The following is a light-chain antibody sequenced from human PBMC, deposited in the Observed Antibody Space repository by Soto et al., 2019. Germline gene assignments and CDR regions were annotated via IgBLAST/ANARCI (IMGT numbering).Light chain of an antibody. V-gene: IGKV3-15*01. CDR2: DAS. Sequence: EIVLTQSPGTXSXXPXXXXXXXXSASQSVSSSYLAWYQQKPGQAPRLLIYDASTRATGVPARFSGSRSGPEFTLTINSLQSEDFAIYYCQPYNNWPLTFGGGTKVDIK. J-gene: IGKJ4*01. CDR1: QSVSSSY. CDR3: QPYNNWPLT.